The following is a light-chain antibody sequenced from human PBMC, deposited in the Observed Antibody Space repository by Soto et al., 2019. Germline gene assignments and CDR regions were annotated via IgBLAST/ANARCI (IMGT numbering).Light chain of an antibody. CDR2: EVN. V-gene: IGLV2-8*01. J-gene: IGLJ1*01. Sequence: QFALTQPPSASGSPGQSVTISCTGTSSDVGGYNFVSWYQQHPGKAPKLMIYEVNKRPSGVPNRFSGSKSGNTASLTVSGLQAEDEADYYCSSYAGNNNRYVFGTGTKLTVL. CDR3: SSYAGNNNRYV. CDR1: SSDVGGYNF.